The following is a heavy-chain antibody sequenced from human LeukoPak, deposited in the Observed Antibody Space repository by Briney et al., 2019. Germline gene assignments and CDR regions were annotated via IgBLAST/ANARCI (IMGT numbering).Heavy chain of an antibody. Sequence: GRSLRLSCAASGFTFSSYAMHWVRQAPGKGLEWVAVISYDGSNKYYADSVKGRFTISRDNSKNTLYLQMNSLGAEDTAVYYCASTNLRLGELSSNAFDIWGQGTMVTVSS. CDR1: GFTFSSYA. CDR3: ASTNLRLGELSSNAFDI. J-gene: IGHJ3*02. D-gene: IGHD3-16*02. V-gene: IGHV3-30*04. CDR2: ISYDGSNK.